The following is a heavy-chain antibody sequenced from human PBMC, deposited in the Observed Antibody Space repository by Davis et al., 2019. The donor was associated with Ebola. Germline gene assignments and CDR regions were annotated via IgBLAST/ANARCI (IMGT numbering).Heavy chain of an antibody. CDR1: GDSVSSGG. CDR3: ARGWLRSGFDY. V-gene: IGHV6-1*01. D-gene: IGHD5-12*01. Sequence: HSQTLSLTCAISGDSVSSGGWNWIRQSPSRGLEWLGRTYYNSKWYNEYAVSVKSRITINPDTSKNQFSLQLSSVTPEDTAVYYCARGWLRSGFDYWGQGTLVTVSS. J-gene: IGHJ4*02. CDR2: TYYNSKWYN.